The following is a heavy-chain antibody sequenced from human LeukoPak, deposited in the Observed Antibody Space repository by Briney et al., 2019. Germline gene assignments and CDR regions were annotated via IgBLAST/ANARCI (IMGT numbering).Heavy chain of an antibody. CDR1: GASTSSYY. V-gene: IGHV4-59*08. CDR2: IYNTGNT. D-gene: IGHD1/OR15-1a*01. Sequence: SETLSLNCTVSGASTSSYYWSWIRQPPGKGLEYIGYIYNTGNTNYNPSLKSRVTISADTSKNQLSLKLSSVTAADTAVYFCARLRNRNTLTFWSQGTMVTVSS. J-gene: IGHJ3*01. CDR3: ARLRNRNTLTF.